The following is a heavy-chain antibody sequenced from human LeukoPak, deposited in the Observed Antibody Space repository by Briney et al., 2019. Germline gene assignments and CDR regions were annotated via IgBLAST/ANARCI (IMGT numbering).Heavy chain of an antibody. J-gene: IGHJ6*02. CDR2: MNPNSGNT. Sequence: GASVKVSCKASGYTFTSYDINWVRQATGQGLEWMGWMNPNSGNTGYAQKLQGRVTMTTDTSTSTAYMELRSLRSDDTAVYYCAREGGIAVAGTRLSYYYYGMDVWGQGTTVTVSS. CDR1: GYTFTSYD. CDR3: AREGGIAVAGTRLSYYYYGMDV. V-gene: IGHV1-8*01. D-gene: IGHD6-19*01.